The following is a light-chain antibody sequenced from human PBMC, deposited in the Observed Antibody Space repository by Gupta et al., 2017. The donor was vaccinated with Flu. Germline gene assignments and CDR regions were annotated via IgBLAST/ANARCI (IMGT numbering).Light chain of an antibody. Sequence: DIVMTQSPLSLPVTPGEPASISCRSSQSLLHSNGYNYLDWYLQKPGQSPQLLIYLGSNRASGVPDRFSGSGSGTDFTLKISRVEEEDVGVYYCMQALQTPRNTFGQGTKLEIK. J-gene: IGKJ2*01. CDR1: QSLLHSNGYNY. CDR2: LGS. V-gene: IGKV2-28*01. CDR3: MQALQTPRNT.